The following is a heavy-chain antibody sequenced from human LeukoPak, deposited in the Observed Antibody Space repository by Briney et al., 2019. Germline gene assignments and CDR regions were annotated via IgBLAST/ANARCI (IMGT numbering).Heavy chain of an antibody. CDR2: MNPNSGNT. Sequence: ASVKVSCKASGYTFTSYDINWVRQATGQGLEWMGWMNPNSGNTGYAQKFQGRVTITRNTSISTAYMELSSLRSEDTAVYYCARGTTGTRAYYYMDVWGKGTTVTVSS. D-gene: IGHD1-1*01. V-gene: IGHV1-8*03. J-gene: IGHJ6*03. CDR1: GYTFTSYD. CDR3: ARGTTGTRAYYYMDV.